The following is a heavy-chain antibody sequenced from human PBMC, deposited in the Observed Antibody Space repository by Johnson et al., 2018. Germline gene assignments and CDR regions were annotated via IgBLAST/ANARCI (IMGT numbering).Heavy chain of an antibody. CDR3: ARDPDTAMALDAFDI. D-gene: IGHD5-18*01. CDR1: GFTFSTYG. CDR2: IWYDGSNK. J-gene: IGHJ3*02. V-gene: IGHV3-33*01. Sequence: QVQLVESGGGVVQPGRTLRLSCAASGFTFSTYGMHWVRQAPGKGLEWVAVIWYDGSNKYYVDSVKGRFTISRDNSKNTLYLQMNSLRAEDTAVYNCARDPDTAMALDAFDIWGQGTMVTVSS.